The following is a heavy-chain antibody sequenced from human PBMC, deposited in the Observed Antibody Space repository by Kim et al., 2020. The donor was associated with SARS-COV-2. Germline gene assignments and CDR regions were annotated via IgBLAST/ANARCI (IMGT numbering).Heavy chain of an antibody. CDR1: GGSISSSSYY. J-gene: IGHJ6*02. D-gene: IGHD3-22*01. CDR3: AREAITMIVVVITPYYYYGMDV. V-gene: IGHV4-39*07. CDR2: IYYSGST. Sequence: SETLSLTCTVSGGSISSSSYYWGWIRQPPGKGLEWIGSIYYSGSTYYNPSLKSRVTISVDTSKNQFSPKLSSVTAADTAVYCCAREAITMIVVVITPYYYYGMDVWGQGTTVTVSS.